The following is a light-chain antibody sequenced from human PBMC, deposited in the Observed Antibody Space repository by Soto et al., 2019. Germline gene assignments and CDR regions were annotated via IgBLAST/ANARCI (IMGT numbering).Light chain of an antibody. CDR1: QSVSIN. Sequence: EIVMTQSPATLSVSPGERATLSCRASQSVSINLAWFQQKPGQAPRLLIYGASTRATGIPARFSGSGSGTEFTLTISSLQSEDFAVYYCQQYGASPFTFSPGTRVEI. CDR2: GAS. CDR3: QQYGASPFT. V-gene: IGKV3-15*01. J-gene: IGKJ3*01.